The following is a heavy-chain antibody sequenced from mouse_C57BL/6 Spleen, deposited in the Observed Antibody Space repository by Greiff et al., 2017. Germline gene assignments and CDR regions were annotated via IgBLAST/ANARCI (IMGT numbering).Heavy chain of an antibody. D-gene: IGHD1-1*01. V-gene: IGHV1-26*01. CDR1: GYTFTDYY. Sequence: EVQLQQSGPELVKPGASVKISCKASGYTFTDYYMNWVKQSHGKSLEWIGDINPNNGGTSYNQKFKGKATLTVDKSSSTAYMELRSLTSEDSAVYYCARDYGPRFAYWGQGTLVTVSA. CDR3: ARDYGPRFAY. J-gene: IGHJ3*01. CDR2: INPNNGGT.